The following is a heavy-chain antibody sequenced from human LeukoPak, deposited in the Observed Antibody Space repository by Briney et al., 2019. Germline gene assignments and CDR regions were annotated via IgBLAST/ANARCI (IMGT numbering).Heavy chain of an antibody. D-gene: IGHD3-10*01. CDR3: ARDRKGHYYGSGSHDY. V-gene: IGHV3-21*01. CDR2: ISTSSSYI. CDR1: GFTFSSYN. Sequence: GGFLRLSCAASGFTFSSYNMNWVRQAPGKGLEWVSSISTSSSYIYYADSVKGRFTISRDNAKNSLYLQMNSLRAEDTAVYYCARDRKGHYYGSGSHDYWGQGTLVTVSS. J-gene: IGHJ4*02.